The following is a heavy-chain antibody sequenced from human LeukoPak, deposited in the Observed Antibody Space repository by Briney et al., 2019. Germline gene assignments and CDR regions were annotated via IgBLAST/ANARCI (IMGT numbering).Heavy chain of an antibody. CDR3: AREWAAGSNWFDS. Sequence: GRSLRLSCAASGFTFSSYAMHWVRQAPGKGLEWVAVISYDGSNKYYADSVKGRFTTSRDNSKNTLYLQMNSLRAEDTAVYYCAREWAAGSNWFDSWGQGTLVTVSS. D-gene: IGHD6-13*01. CDR1: GFTFSSYA. J-gene: IGHJ5*01. V-gene: IGHV3-30*04. CDR2: ISYDGSNK.